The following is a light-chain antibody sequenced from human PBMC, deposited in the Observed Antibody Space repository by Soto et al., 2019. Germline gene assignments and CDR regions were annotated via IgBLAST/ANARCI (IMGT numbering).Light chain of an antibody. Sequence: EIVMTQSPATLSVSPGERATLSCRASQSVSSNVAWYQQIPGQTPRLLIYGASTRATGIPVRFSGSGSGTDFTLTISRLEPEDFAVYYCQQYGRALTFGGGTKVDIK. CDR3: QQYGRALT. CDR2: GAS. V-gene: IGKV3-15*01. CDR1: QSVSSN. J-gene: IGKJ4*01.